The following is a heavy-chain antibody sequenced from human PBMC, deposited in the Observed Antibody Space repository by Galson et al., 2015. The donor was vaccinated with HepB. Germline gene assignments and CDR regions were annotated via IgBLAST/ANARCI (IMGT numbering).Heavy chain of an antibody. V-gene: IGHV3-33*01. CDR1: GFTFSSYG. J-gene: IGHJ6*02. CDR2: IWYDGSNK. CDR3: ARDGGLYSSSWEGHYYGMDV. Sequence: SLRLSCAASGFTFSSYGMHWVRQAPGKGLEWVAVIWYDGSNKYYADSVKGRFTISRDNSKNTLYLQMNSLRAEDTAVYYCARDGGLYSSSWEGHYYGMDVWGQGTTVTVSS. D-gene: IGHD6-13*01.